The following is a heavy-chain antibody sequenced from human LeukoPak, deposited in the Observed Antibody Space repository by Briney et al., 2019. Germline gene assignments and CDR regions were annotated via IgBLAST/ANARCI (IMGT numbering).Heavy chain of an antibody. Sequence: GASVKFSCQASGYTFTSYDINWVRQATGQGLEWIGWMNPNSGNTGYAQKFQGRVTMTRNTSISTAYMELSSLRSEDTAVYYCARGRSEVVVAATHDYWGQGTLVTVSS. CDR3: ARGRSEVVVAATHDY. V-gene: IGHV1-8*01. CDR1: GYTFTSYD. CDR2: MNPNSGNT. D-gene: IGHD2-15*01. J-gene: IGHJ4*02.